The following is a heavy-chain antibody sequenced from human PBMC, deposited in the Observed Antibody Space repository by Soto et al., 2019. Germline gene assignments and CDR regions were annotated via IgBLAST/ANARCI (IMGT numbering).Heavy chain of an antibody. Sequence: SETLSLTCTVSGGSISSYYWSWIRQPPGKGLEWIGYIYYSGSTNYKPSLKSRVTRSVDTSKNQFSLKLSSVTAADTAVYYCARGYYYDSSGYYNDALDIWGQGTLVTVSS. CDR1: GGSISSYY. D-gene: IGHD3-22*01. CDR2: IYYSGST. V-gene: IGHV4-59*01. CDR3: ARGYYYDSSGYYNDALDI. J-gene: IGHJ3*02.